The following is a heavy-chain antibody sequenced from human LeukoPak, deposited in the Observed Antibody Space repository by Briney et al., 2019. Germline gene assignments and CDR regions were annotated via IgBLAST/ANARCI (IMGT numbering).Heavy chain of an antibody. D-gene: IGHD6-6*01. CDR3: AKDIAARPGYNWFDP. V-gene: IGHV3-53*01. J-gene: IGHJ5*02. Sequence: PGGSLRLSCAASGFTVSSNYMSWVRQAPGKGLEWVSVIYSGGSTYYADSVKGRFTISRDNSKNTLYLQMNSLRAEDTAVYYCAKDIAARPGYNWFDPWGQGTLVTVSS. CDR1: GFTVSSNY. CDR2: IYSGGST.